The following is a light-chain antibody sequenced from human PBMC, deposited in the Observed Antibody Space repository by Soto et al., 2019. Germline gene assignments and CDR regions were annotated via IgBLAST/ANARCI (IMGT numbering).Light chain of an antibody. CDR1: SSDVGGYNY. Sequence: QSALTQPPSASGSPGHSVTISCTGTSSDVGGYNYVSWYQQHPGKAPKLMIYEVSKRPSGVPDRFSGSKSGNTASLTVSGLQAEDEADYYCSSYVGDNNQEVFGTGTKVTVL. CDR3: SSYVGDNNQEV. CDR2: EVS. V-gene: IGLV2-8*01. J-gene: IGLJ1*01.